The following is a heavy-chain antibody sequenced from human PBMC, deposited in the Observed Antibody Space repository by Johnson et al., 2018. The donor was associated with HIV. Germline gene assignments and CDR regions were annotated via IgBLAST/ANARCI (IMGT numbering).Heavy chain of an antibody. V-gene: IGHV3-20*04. CDR2: INWTGGST. J-gene: IGHJ3*02. Sequence: VESGGGVVRPGGSLRLSCAASGFTFDDYGMSWVRQAPGKGLEWVSGINWTGGSTGYADSVKGRFPISRANAKNSLYLQMNSLRAEDTALYYCARGTRGYNLAPDAFDIWGQGTMVTVSS. D-gene: IGHD5-24*01. CDR3: ARGTRGYNLAPDAFDI. CDR1: GFTFDDYG.